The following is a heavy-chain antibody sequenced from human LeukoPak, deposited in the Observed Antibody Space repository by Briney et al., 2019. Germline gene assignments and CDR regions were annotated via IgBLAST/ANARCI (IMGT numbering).Heavy chain of an antibody. D-gene: IGHD3-10*01. J-gene: IGHJ4*02. CDR3: AKGSGSPFDY. CDR2: ISYDGSNK. V-gene: IGHV3-30*18. Sequence: GRSLRLSCAASGFTFSSYGMHWVRQAPGKGLEWVAVISYDGSNKYYADSVKGRFTISRDNSKNTLYLQMNSLRAEDTAVYYCAKGSGSPFDYWGQGILVTVSS. CDR1: GFTFSSYG.